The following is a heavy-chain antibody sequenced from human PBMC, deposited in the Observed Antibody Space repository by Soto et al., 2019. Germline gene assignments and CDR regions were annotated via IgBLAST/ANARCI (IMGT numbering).Heavy chain of an antibody. Sequence: EVQLVESGGGLVQPGGSLKLSCAASGFTFSGSAMHWVRQASGKGLEWVGRIRSKANSYATAYAASVEGRFTISRDDSKNTAYLQMNSLKTEDSAVYYCNKSGYLAAFDIWGQGTMVTVSS. CDR1: GFTFSGSA. CDR2: IRSKANSYAT. V-gene: IGHV3-73*01. CDR3: NKSGYLAAFDI. J-gene: IGHJ3*02. D-gene: IGHD3-3*01.